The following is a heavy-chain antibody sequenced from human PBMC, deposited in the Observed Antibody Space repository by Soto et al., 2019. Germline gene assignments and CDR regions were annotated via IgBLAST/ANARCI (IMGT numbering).Heavy chain of an antibody. CDR3: AKYLAPSPSTGRWFEL. D-gene: IGHD2-2*01. CDR2: ISGTDGST. CDR1: GFTFSNYA. J-gene: IGHJ5*02. V-gene: IGHV3-23*01. Sequence: EVQLLESGGGLVQPGGSLRLSCAASGFTFSNYAMTWVRQAPGKGLEWVSTISGTDGSTYYADSVKGRFTISRDNSKSTLYLQMNSLRAEDTAVYYCAKYLAPSPSTGRWFELWGQGTLVTVSS.